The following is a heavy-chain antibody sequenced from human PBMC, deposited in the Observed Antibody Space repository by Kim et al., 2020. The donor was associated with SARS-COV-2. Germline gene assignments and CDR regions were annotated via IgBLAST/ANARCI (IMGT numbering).Heavy chain of an antibody. CDR1: GFTVSNYW. CDR2: INSDGGIT. J-gene: IGHJ4*02. Sequence: GGSLRLSCAASGFTVSNYWMYWVRQAPGKGLVWVSRINSDGGITNYADSVKGRFTISRDNAKNTLYLQMNSLRAEDTAVYYCERGDNYNTFDYWGQGTLV. D-gene: IGHD4-4*01. CDR3: ERGDNYNTFDY. V-gene: IGHV3-74*01.